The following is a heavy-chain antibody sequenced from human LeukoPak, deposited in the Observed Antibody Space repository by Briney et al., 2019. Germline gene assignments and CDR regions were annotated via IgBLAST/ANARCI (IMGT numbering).Heavy chain of an antibody. CDR3: ARDPASWLWPEVDGMDV. CDR2: ISSSGSTI. Sequence: GGPLRLSCAASGFTFSDYYMSWIRQAPGKGLEWVSYISSSGSTIYYADSVKGRFTISRDNAKNSLYLQMNSLRAEDTAVYYCARDPASWLWPEVDGMDVWGQGTTVTVSS. CDR1: GFTFSDYY. V-gene: IGHV3-11*01. J-gene: IGHJ6*02. D-gene: IGHD5-12*01.